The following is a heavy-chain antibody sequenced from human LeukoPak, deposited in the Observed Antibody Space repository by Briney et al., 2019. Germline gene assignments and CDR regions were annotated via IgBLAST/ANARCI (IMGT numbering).Heavy chain of an antibody. Sequence: PGGSLRLSCTASEFSISHYAMSWVRQAPDKGLEWVSAGTSSTTSTYYSSSVRGRFTISRDNSMNTLYLQMNSLRADDTAVYYCSKAPLGACAGAVCYYLDLWGKGTTVIVSS. CDR2: GTSSTTST. V-gene: IGHV3-23*01. CDR1: EFSISHYA. J-gene: IGHJ6*03. CDR3: SKAPLGACAGAVCYYLDL. D-gene: IGHD2-8*02.